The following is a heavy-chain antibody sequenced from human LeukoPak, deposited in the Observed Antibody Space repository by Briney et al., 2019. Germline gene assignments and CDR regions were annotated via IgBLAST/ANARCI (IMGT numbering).Heavy chain of an antibody. CDR1: GDSVSSSSAA. J-gene: IGHJ5*02. D-gene: IGHD3-22*01. CDR3: ARDTYYYDSSGPAVRRWFDP. Sequence: SQTLSLTCAISGDSVSSSSAAWNWIRQSPSRGLEWLGRTYYRSKWYNDYAVSVKSRITINPDTSKNQFSLQLNSVTPEDTAVYYCARDTYYYDSSGPAVRRWFDPWGQGTLVTVSS. CDR2: TYYRSKWYN. V-gene: IGHV6-1*01.